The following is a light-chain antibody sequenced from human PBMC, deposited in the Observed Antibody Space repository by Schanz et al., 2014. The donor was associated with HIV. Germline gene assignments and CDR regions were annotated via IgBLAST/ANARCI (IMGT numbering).Light chain of an antibody. Sequence: QSVLTQPASVSGSPGQSITISCTGPNSDINFYYYVSWFQQHPGKAPQLMIYDGSRRPSGVSNRFSGSKSDNAASLTISGLQPEDEADYYCSSYAGSRTVAFGGGTKLTVL. J-gene: IGLJ2*01. CDR2: DGS. CDR1: NSDINFYYY. CDR3: SSYAGSRTVA. V-gene: IGLV2-14*03.